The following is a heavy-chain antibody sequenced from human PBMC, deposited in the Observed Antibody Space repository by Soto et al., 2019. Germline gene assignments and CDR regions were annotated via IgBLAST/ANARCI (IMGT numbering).Heavy chain of an antibody. CDR1: GYTLTELS. Sequence: QVQLVQSGAEVKKPGASVKVSCKVSGYTLTELSMHWVRQAPGKGLEWMGGFDPEDGETIYAQTFQGRVTMTEDTSTDTAYMELSSLRSEDKAVYYCATVRYDWNYGPGYNWFAPWGQGTLVSVSS. CDR3: ATVRYDWNYGPGYNWFAP. V-gene: IGHV1-24*01. CDR2: FDPEDGET. D-gene: IGHD1-1*01. J-gene: IGHJ5*02.